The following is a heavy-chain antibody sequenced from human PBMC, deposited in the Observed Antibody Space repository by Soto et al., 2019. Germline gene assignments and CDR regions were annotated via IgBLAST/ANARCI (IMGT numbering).Heavy chain of an antibody. J-gene: IGHJ6*03. CDR2: INHSGST. V-gene: IGHV4-34*01. Sequence: LETLSLTCAVYGGSFSGYYWSWIRQPPGKGLEWIGEINHSGSTNYNPSLKSRVTISVDTSKNQFSLKLSSVTAADTAVYYCARERGYYYYYYMDVWGKGTTVTVSS. CDR3: ARERGYYYYYYMDV. CDR1: GGSFSGYY.